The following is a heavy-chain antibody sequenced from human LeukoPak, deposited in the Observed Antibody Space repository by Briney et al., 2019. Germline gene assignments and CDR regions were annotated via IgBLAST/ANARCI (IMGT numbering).Heavy chain of an antibody. V-gene: IGHV1-69*13. D-gene: IGHD2-2*01. CDR1: GGTFSSYA. J-gene: IGHJ6*03. CDR3: ARLVVPAASYYYYYMDV. Sequence: ASVKVSCKASGGTFSSYAISWVRQAPGQGLEWMGGISPIFGTANYAQKFQGRVTITADESTSTAYMELSSLRSEDTAVYYCARLVVPAASYYYYYMDVWGKGTTVTVSS. CDR2: ISPIFGTA.